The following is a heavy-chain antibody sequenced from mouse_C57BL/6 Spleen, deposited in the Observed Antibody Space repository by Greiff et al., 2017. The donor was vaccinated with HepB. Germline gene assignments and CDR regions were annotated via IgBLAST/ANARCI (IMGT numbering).Heavy chain of an antibody. Sequence: QVQLQQPGAELVMPGASVKLSCKASGYTFTSYWMHWVKQRPGQGLEWIGEIDPSDSYTNYNQKFKGKSTLTVDKSSSTAYMQLSSLTSEDSAVYYCARYDGYSSWFAYWGQGTLVTVSA. J-gene: IGHJ3*01. V-gene: IGHV1-69*01. CDR3: ARYDGYSSWFAY. CDR1: GYTFTSYW. D-gene: IGHD2-3*01. CDR2: IDPSDSYT.